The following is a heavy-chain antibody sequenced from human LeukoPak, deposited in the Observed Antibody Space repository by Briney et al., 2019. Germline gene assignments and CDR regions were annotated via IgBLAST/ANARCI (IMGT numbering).Heavy chain of an antibody. V-gene: IGHV3-23*01. D-gene: IGHD2-2*01. CDR2: ISSSGGST. J-gene: IGHJ4*02. CDR1: GFTFSNYA. Sequence: GGSLRLSCAASGFTFSNYAMSWVRQAPGKGLEWVSCISSSGGSTYYADSVKGRFTISRDNSKNTLYLQMNSLRAEDTAVYYCAKDGWDIVVVPAAHLDYWGQGTLVTVSS. CDR3: AKDGWDIVVVPAAHLDY.